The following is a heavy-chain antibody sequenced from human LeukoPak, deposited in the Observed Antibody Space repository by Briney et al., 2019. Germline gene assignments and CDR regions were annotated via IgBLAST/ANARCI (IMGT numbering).Heavy chain of an antibody. V-gene: IGHV4-34*01. CDR1: GGSFSGYY. CDR3: ARALGYYDFWSGNVEPYYYMDV. CDR2: INHSGST. Sequence: PSETLSLTCAVYGGSFSGYYWSWIRQPPGKGLEWIGEINHSGSTNYNPSLKSRVTISVDTSKNQFSLKLSSVTAADTAVYYCARALGYYDFWSGNVEPYYYMDVWGKGTTVTVSS. D-gene: IGHD3-3*01. J-gene: IGHJ6*03.